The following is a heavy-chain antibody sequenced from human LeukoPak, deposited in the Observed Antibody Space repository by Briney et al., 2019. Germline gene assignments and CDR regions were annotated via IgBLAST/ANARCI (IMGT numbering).Heavy chain of an antibody. J-gene: IGHJ4*02. Sequence: GGSLRLSCAASGFTFSSYAMSWVRQAPGKGLEWVSAIRGSGGSTYYADSVKGRFTISRDNSKNTLYLQMNSLRAEDTAVYYCAKDYSFGVVKYYFDYWGQGTLVTVSS. V-gene: IGHV3-23*01. D-gene: IGHD3-3*01. CDR2: IRGSGGST. CDR1: GFTFSSYA. CDR3: AKDYSFGVVKYYFDY.